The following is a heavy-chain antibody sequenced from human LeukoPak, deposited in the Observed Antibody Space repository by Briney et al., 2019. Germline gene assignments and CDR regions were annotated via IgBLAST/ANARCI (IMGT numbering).Heavy chain of an antibody. V-gene: IGHV4-59*08. CDR3: ARQSISSRRAFDI. CDR2: SYYSGST. CDR1: GGSMTSYF. J-gene: IGHJ3*02. D-gene: IGHD6-6*01. Sequence: PSETLSLTCTVSGGSMTSYFWSWIRQPPGKGLEYIGYSYYSGSTDYNPSLKSRVTISVDTSKNQFSLMLTSVTAADSAVYYCARQSISSRRAFDIWGQGTMVTVSS.